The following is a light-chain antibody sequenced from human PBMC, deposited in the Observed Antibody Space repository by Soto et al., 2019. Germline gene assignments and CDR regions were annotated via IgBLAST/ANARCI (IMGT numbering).Light chain of an antibody. CDR2: SNN. J-gene: IGLJ2*01. CDR1: SSNIGSNT. CDR3: ASWDARQNGQV. Sequence: QSVLTQPPSASGTPGQRVTISCSGSSSNIGSNTVNWYQQLPGTAPKLLIYSNNQRPSEVPDRFSGSKSGTSASLAIRGLQPEDEGEYYCASWDARQNGQVFGGGPPLTV. V-gene: IGLV1-44*01.